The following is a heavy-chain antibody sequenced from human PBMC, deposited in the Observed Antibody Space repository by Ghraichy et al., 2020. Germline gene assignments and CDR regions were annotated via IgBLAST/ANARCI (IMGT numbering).Heavy chain of an antibody. CDR1: GFTFSSYA. V-gene: IGHV3-23*01. J-gene: IGHJ4*02. CDR3: AKDQIVVVPAAIHYFDY. D-gene: IGHD2-2*02. Sequence: GGSLRLSCAASGFTFSSYAMSWVRQAPGKGLEWVSAISGSGCSTYYADSVKGRFTISRDNSKNTLYLQMNSLRAEDTAVYYCAKDQIVVVPAAIHYFDYWGQGTLVTVSS. CDR2: ISGSGCST.